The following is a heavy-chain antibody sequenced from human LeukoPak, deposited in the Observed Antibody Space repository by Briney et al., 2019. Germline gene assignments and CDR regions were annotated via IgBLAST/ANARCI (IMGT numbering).Heavy chain of an antibody. CDR3: ARMNPHLWGHYSSSSWSPYNWFDP. V-gene: IGHV1-2*02. CDR2: INPNSGGT. CDR1: GYTFTGYY. J-gene: IGHJ5*02. D-gene: IGHD6-6*01. Sequence: GASVKVSCKASGYTFTGYYMHWVRQAPGQGLEWMGWINPNSGGTNYAQKFQGRVTMTRDTSISTAYMELSRLRSDDTAVYYCARMNPHLWGHYSSSSWSPYNWFDPWGQGTLVTVSS.